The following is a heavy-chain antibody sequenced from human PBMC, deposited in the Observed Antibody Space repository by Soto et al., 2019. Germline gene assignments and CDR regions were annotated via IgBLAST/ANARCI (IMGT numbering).Heavy chain of an antibody. D-gene: IGHD3-3*01. V-gene: IGHV4-4*07. Sequence: QIQLQESGPGLVKPSETLSLTCTISGGAIGSHYWTWIRQPAGKGLEWIGRIYGSGSTKYNPSLPRRGTMSLDTSKNQFPLRLESVTAADTAVYYCARGQRFSDWFDPWGQGTLVTVSS. CDR2: IYGSGST. J-gene: IGHJ5*02. CDR3: ARGQRFSDWFDP. CDR1: GGAIGSHY.